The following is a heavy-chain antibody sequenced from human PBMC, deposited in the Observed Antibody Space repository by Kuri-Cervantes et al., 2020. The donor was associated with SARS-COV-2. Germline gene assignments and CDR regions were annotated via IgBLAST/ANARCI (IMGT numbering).Heavy chain of an antibody. CDR1: GYSISSGYY. J-gene: IGHJ4*02. D-gene: IGHD6-6*01. CDR2: IYHSGST. CDR3: ARGASIAARYYLDY. Sequence: SETLSLTCAVSGYSISSGYYWGWIRQPPGKGLEWIGSIYHSGSTYYNPSLKSRVTISVDTSKNQFSLKLSSVTAADTAVYYCARGASIAARYYLDYWGQGTLVTVSS. V-gene: IGHV4-38-2*01.